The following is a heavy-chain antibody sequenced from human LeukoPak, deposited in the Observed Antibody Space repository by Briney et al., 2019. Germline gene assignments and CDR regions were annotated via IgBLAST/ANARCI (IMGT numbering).Heavy chain of an antibody. Sequence: SGTLSLTCAVSGGSISSSNWWSWVRQPPGKGLEWIGEIYHSGSTNYNPSLKSRVTISVDKSKNQFSLKLSPVTAADTAVYYCARGVRQLVRYYYYYMDVWGKGTTVTVSS. CDR1: GGSISSSNW. D-gene: IGHD6-13*01. J-gene: IGHJ6*03. V-gene: IGHV4-4*02. CDR2: IYHSGST. CDR3: ARGVRQLVRYYYYYMDV.